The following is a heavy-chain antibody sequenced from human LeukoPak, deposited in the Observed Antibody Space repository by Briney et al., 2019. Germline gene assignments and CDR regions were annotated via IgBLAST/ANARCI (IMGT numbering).Heavy chain of an antibody. CDR1: GFTFSNFA. J-gene: IGHJ5*02. D-gene: IGHD6-13*01. V-gene: IGHV3-23*01. Sequence: GGSLRLSCAASGFTFSNFAMTWVRQAPGTGLQWVSTITGYGATFYADSVRGRFTIFRDTSMNTLFLQMNSLGAEDTAVYCAKGAAAGKVDWFDPWGQGTLVTVSS. CDR3: AKGAAAGKVDWFDP. CDR2: ITGYGAT.